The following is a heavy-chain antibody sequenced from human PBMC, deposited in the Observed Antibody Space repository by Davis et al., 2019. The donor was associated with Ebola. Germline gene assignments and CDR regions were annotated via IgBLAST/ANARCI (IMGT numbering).Heavy chain of an antibody. D-gene: IGHD3-22*01. J-gene: IGHJ6*02. Sequence: GGSLRLSCAASGFTFSSYGMHWVRQAPGKGLEWVAVISYDGSNKYYADSVKGRFTISRDNSKNTLYLQMNSLRAEDTAVYYCAREWHTMIVYYYYGMDVWGQGTTVTVSS. CDR1: GFTFSSYG. CDR2: ISYDGSNK. CDR3: AREWHTMIVYYYYGMDV. V-gene: IGHV3-30*19.